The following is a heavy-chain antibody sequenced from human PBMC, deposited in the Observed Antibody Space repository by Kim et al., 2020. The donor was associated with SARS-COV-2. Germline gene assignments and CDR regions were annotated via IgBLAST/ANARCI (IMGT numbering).Heavy chain of an antibody. CDR3: ARGPDTAMVPFDY. D-gene: IGHD5-18*01. V-gene: IGHV3-33*01. J-gene: IGHJ4*02. Sequence: GGSLRLSCAASGFTFSSYGMHWVRQAPGKGLEWVAVIWYDGSNKYYADSVKGRFTISRDNSKNTLYLQMNSLRAEDTAVYYCARGPDTAMVPFDYWGQGTLVTVSS. CDR2: IWYDGSNK. CDR1: GFTFSSYG.